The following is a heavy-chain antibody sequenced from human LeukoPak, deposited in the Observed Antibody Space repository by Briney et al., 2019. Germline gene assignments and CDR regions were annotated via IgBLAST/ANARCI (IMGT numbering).Heavy chain of an antibody. V-gene: IGHV4-34*01. CDR3: ARAPGYCSGGSCYRTEYFQH. D-gene: IGHD2-15*01. Sequence: SETLSLTCAVYGGSFSGYYWSWIRQPPGKGLEWIGEINHSVSTNYDPSLKSRVTISVDTSKNQFSLKLSSVTAADTAVYYCARAPGYCSGGSCYRTEYFQHWGQGTLLTVSS. CDR1: GGSFSGYY. CDR2: INHSVST. J-gene: IGHJ1*01.